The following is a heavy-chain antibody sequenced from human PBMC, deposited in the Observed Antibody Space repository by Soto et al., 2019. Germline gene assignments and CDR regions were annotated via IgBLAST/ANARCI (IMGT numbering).Heavy chain of an antibody. V-gene: IGHV1-3*01. CDR2: INAGNGNT. D-gene: IGHD3-22*01. CDR1: GYTFTSYA. J-gene: IGHJ4*02. Sequence: QVQLVQSGAEVKKPGASVKVSCKASGYTFTSYAMHWVRQAPGQRLEWMGWINAGNGNTKYSQKFQGRVTITRDTSASTAYMELSSLRSEDTAVYYCARDRRLGSSGSGMGYWGQGTLVTVSS. CDR3: ARDRRLGSSGSGMGY.